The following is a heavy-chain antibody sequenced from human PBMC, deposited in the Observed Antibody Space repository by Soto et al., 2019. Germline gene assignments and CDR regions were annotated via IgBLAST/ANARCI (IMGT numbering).Heavy chain of an antibody. CDR3: AKDSWGTYSYGLFDY. J-gene: IGHJ4*02. V-gene: IGHV3-30*18. Sequence: PGGSLRLSCAASGFTFSSYGMHWVRQAPGKGLEWVAVISYDGSNKYYADSVKGRFTISRDNSKNTLYLQMNSLRAEDTAVYYCAKDSWGTYSYGLFDYWGQGTLVTVSS. CDR1: GFTFSSYG. D-gene: IGHD5-18*01. CDR2: ISYDGSNK.